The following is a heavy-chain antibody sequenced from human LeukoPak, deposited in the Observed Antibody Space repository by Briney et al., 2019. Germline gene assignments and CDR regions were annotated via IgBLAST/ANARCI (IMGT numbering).Heavy chain of an antibody. Sequence: PSETLSLTCTVSGGSISGSSYYWGWIRQPPGKGLKWIGSIYYSGSTYYNPSLKSRVTISVDTSKNQFSLKLSSVTAADTAVYYCARAVVQLERRGYFDYWGQGTLVTVSS. J-gene: IGHJ4*02. V-gene: IGHV4-39*01. CDR3: ARAVVQLERRGYFDY. D-gene: IGHD1-1*01. CDR1: GGSISGSSYY. CDR2: IYYSGST.